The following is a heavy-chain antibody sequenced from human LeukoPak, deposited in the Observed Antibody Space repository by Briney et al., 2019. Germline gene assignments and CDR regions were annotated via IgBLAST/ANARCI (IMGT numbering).Heavy chain of an antibody. D-gene: IGHD3-22*01. V-gene: IGHV3-23*01. CDR3: AKGSYYDSSGSFYFGY. CDR2: ISGSGGST. Sequence: PGGSLRLSCAASGFTFSSYGMHWVRQAPGKGLEWVSAISGSGGSTYYADSVKGRFTISRDNSKNTLYLQMNSLRAEDTAVYYCAKGSYYDSSGSFYFGYWGQGTLVTVSS. CDR1: GFTFSSYG. J-gene: IGHJ4*02.